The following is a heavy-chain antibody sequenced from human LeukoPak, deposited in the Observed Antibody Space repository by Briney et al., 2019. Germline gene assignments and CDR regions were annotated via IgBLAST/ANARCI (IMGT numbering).Heavy chain of an antibody. CDR1: GFMFSNYV. CDR2: VKTSAGDT. V-gene: IGHV3-23*01. D-gene: IGHD5-12*01. Sequence: GGSLRLSCAASGFMFSNYVMRWVRQAPGRGLEWVAAVKTSAGDTYYADSVKGRFTISRDNFKSTVYLQMNSLRVEDTALYYCAKGQMATILGFDSWGQGALVTVSS. J-gene: IGHJ4*02. CDR3: AKGQMATILGFDS.